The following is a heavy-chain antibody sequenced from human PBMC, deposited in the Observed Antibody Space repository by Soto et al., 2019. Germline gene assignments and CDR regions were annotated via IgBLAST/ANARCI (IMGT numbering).Heavy chain of an antibody. CDR1: GYTFTSYA. CDR3: ARVGGRYCISTSCYPSMNDYYHGMDV. J-gene: IGHJ6*02. V-gene: IGHV1-3*01. Sequence: ASVKVSCKASGYTFTSYAMHWVRQAPGQRLEWMGWINAGNGNTKYSQKFQGRVTITRDTSISTAYMELSRLRSDDTAVYYCARVGGRYCISTSCYPSMNDYYHGMDVWGQGTTVTVSS. D-gene: IGHD2-2*01. CDR2: INAGNGNT.